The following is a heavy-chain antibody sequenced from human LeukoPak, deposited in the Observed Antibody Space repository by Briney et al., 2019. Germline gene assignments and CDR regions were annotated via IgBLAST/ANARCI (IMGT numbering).Heavy chain of an antibody. Sequence: GGSLRLSCAASGFTFSSYAMNWLRQAPGKGLEWVSAISPSGGSTYYADSVKGRFTICRDNSQLYLPMTSLRAEDTAVYYCAKGGGGNFPFDYWGQGTLVTVSS. CDR2: ISPSGGST. V-gene: IGHV3-23*01. CDR3: AKGGGGNFPFDY. D-gene: IGHD4-23*01. CDR1: GFTFSSYA. J-gene: IGHJ4*02.